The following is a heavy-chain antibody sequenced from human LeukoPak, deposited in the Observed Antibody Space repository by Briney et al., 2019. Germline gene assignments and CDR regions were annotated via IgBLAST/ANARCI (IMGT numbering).Heavy chain of an antibody. V-gene: IGHV1-18*01. CDR1: GYTFTSYG. CDR2: INAYNGNT. CDR3: ARRGSSGWYPWFDP. Sequence: ASVKVSCKASGYTFTSYGISWVRQAPGQGLEWMGWINAYNGNTNYAQKLQGRVTMTTDTSASTAYMELRSLRSDDTAVYYCARRGSSGWYPWFDPWGQGTLVTVSS. J-gene: IGHJ5*02. D-gene: IGHD6-19*01.